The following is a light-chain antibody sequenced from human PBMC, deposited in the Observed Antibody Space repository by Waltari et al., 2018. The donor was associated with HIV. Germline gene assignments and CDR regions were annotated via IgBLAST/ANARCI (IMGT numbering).Light chain of an antibody. CDR2: DVN. CDR3: CSHAGNFIFV. J-gene: IGLJ1*01. V-gene: IGLV2-11*01. Sequence: QSALTQPHSVSGSPGQSLSIPCPGTSSYVDTLVSWYQQHPGKAPTFIIYDVNTRPSGVPDRFSGSQSGNTASLTISGLQAEDEADYHCCSHAGNFIFVFGTGTKVTVL. CDR1: SSYVDTL.